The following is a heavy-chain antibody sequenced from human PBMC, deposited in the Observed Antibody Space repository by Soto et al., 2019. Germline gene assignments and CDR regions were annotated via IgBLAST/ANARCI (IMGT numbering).Heavy chain of an antibody. CDR1: GFTFSSYA. V-gene: IGHV3-74*01. J-gene: IGHJ4*02. D-gene: IGHD1-7*01. CDR2: INTEGTST. CDR3: TRGLENYSYFDI. Sequence: GGSLRLSCAASGFTFSSYAMSWVRQAPGKGLEWVSRINTEGTSTVYADSVKGRFTISRDNAKNMLYVQMTSLRAEDTALYYCTRGLENYSYFDIWGQGILVTVSS.